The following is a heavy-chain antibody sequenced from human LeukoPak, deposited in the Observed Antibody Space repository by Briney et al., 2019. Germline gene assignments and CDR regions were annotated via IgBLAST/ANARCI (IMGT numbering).Heavy chain of an antibody. V-gene: IGHV4-59*01. CDR2: IYYSGST. D-gene: IGHD3-10*01. J-gene: IGHJ6*02. CDR1: GGSISSYY. Sequence: PSETLSLTCTVSGGSISSYYWSWIRQPPGKGLEWIGYIYYSGSTNYNPSLKSRVTISVDTSKNQFSLKLSSVTAADTAVYYCARRAYYGTLNMDVWGQGTTVTVSS. CDR3: ARRAYYGTLNMDV.